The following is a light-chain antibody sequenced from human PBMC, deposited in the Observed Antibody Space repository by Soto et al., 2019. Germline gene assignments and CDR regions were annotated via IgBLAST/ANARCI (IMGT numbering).Light chain of an antibody. CDR2: GAS. V-gene: IGKV3-20*01. CDR3: QQYGSAPPYT. J-gene: IGKJ2*01. Sequence: EIVLTQSPGTPSLSPRERATLSCRASQSVSSSYLAWYQQKPGQAPRLLIYGASSRATGIPDRFSGSGSRTDFTLTISRLEPEDFAVYYCQQYGSAPPYTFGQGTKREIK. CDR1: QSVSSSY.